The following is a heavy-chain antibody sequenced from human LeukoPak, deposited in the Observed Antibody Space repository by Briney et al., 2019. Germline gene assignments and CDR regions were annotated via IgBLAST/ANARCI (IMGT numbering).Heavy chain of an antibody. V-gene: IGHV3-48*02. J-gene: IGHJ4*02. CDR2: ISSSSSTI. CDR1: GFTFSSYS. CDR3: ARGMIVALDY. Sequence: PGGSLRLSCAASGFTFSSYSMNWVRQAPGKGLEWVSYISSSSSTIYYADSVKGRFTISRDNAKNPLYLQMSSLRDEDTAVYYCARGMIVALDYWGQGTLVTVSS. D-gene: IGHD3-22*01.